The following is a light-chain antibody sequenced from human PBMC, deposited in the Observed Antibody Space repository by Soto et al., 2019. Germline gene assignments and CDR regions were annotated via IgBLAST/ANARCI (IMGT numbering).Light chain of an antibody. CDR3: QQYNYWPPGT. V-gene: IGKV3-15*01. CDR2: DAA. Sequence: IMMTQSPATLSVSPGERATLSCRASQSITRNLAWYQQKPGQAPRLLIYDAATRATGIPARFSGSGSGTDFTLTISSLQSEDFALYYCQQYNYWPPGTFGQGTKVEIK. J-gene: IGKJ1*01. CDR1: QSITRN.